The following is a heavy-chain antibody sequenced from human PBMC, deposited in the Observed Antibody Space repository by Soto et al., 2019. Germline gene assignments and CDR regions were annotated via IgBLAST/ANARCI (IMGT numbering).Heavy chain of an antibody. CDR2: IYPGDSDT. Sequence: GESLKISCKGSGYSFTSYWIGWVRQMPGKGLEWMGIIYPGDSDTRYSPSFQGQVTISADKSISTAYLQWSSLKASDTAMYYCARLAGYSYGPNWSDPWGQGTLVTVSS. CDR1: GYSFTSYW. V-gene: IGHV5-51*01. CDR3: ARLAGYSYGPNWSDP. J-gene: IGHJ5*02. D-gene: IGHD5-18*01.